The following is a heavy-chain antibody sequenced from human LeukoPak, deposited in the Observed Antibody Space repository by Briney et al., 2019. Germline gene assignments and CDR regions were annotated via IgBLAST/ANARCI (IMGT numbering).Heavy chain of an antibody. CDR3: ARQTYYYDSSGYYQRFNWFDL. CDR1: GYSISSGYY. V-gene: IGHV4-38-2*01. Sequence: SETLSLTCAVSGYSISSGYYWGWIRQPPGKGLEWSGSIYHSVSTYYNPSLKSRVTISVDTSKNQSSLKLSSVTAADTAVYYCARQTYYYDSSGYYQRFNWFDLWGQGTLVTVSS. J-gene: IGHJ5*02. CDR2: IYHSVST. D-gene: IGHD3-22*01.